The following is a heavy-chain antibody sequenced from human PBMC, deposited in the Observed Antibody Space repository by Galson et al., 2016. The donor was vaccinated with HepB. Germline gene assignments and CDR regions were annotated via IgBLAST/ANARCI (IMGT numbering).Heavy chain of an antibody. J-gene: IGHJ4*01. CDR3: ARDGIGGLDN. V-gene: IGHV3-7*03. Sequence: SLRLSCAASGFTFRSYRMSWVRQAPGKGLEWVANIKQDGSETDYVDSVKGRFTVSRDNAKTPGYLQMNSLTTGDPAGHYRARDGIGGLDNWGPGTLVTIPS. CDR2: IKQDGSET. CDR1: GFTFRSYR. D-gene: IGHD3-16*01.